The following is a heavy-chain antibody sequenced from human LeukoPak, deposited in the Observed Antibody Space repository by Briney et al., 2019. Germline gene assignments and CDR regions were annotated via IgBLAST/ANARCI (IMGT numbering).Heavy chain of an antibody. J-gene: IGHJ2*01. CDR2: IWYDGSNK. CDR1: GFTFSSYG. CDR3: ARAGRADCSSTSCLLNWYFDL. Sequence: PGGSLRLSCAASGFTFSSYGMHWVRQAPGKGLEWVAVIWYDGSNKYYADSVKGRFTISRDNSKNTLYLQMKSLRAEDTAVYYCARAGRADCSSTSCLLNWYFDLWGRGTLVTVSS. V-gene: IGHV3-33*01. D-gene: IGHD2-2*01.